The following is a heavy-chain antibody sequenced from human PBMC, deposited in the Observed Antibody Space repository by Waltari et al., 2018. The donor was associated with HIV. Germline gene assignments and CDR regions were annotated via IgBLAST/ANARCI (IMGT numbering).Heavy chain of an antibody. D-gene: IGHD3-10*01. CDR1: GYTFTSYD. Sequence: QVQLVQSGAEVKKPGASAKVSCKDSGYTFTSYDINWVRQATGQGLEWMGWMNPNSGNTGYPQKFQGRVTMTRNTSISTAYMELSSLRSEDTAVYYCARGRVQVRGAMYYFDYWGQGTLVTVSS. J-gene: IGHJ4*02. V-gene: IGHV1-8*01. CDR2: MNPNSGNT. CDR3: ARGRVQVRGAMYYFDY.